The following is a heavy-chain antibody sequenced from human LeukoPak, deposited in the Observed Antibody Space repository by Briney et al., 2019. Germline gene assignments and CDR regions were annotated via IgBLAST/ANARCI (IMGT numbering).Heavy chain of an antibody. V-gene: IGHV3-23*01. J-gene: IGHJ4*02. CDR2: ISGSGDNT. CDR3: ARDSSVVGYGYPDY. CDR1: GFTFSTYA. Sequence: PGGSLRLSCAASGFTFSTYAMTWVRQAPGKGLEWVSAISGSGDNTNYADSVKGRFTISRDNSKNTLYLQMNSLRAEDTAVYYCARDSSVVGYGYPDYWGQGTLVTVSS. D-gene: IGHD5-18*01.